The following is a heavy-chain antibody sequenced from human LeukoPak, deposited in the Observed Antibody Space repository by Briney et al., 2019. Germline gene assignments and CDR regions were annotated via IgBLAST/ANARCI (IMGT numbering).Heavy chain of an antibody. Sequence: KPSETLSLTCAVSGYSISSGYYWGWIRQPPGKGLEWIGSIFHSGSTYYNPSLKSRVNMSVDTSKNQISLKLSSVTAADTAVYYRARASGSYGSGSYCYYGMDVWGKGTTVTVSS. J-gene: IGHJ6*04. V-gene: IGHV4-38-2*01. CDR2: IFHSGST. CDR3: ARASGSYGSGSYCYYGMDV. D-gene: IGHD3-10*01. CDR1: GYSISSGYY.